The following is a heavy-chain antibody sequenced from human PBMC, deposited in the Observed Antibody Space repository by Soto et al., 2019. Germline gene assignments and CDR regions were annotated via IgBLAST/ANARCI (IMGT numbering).Heavy chain of an antibody. CDR1: GGTFSSYA. J-gene: IGHJ6*02. V-gene: IGHV1-69*01. Sequence: QVQLVQSGAEVMKPGSSVKVSCKASGGTFSSYAIGWVRQAPGQGLEWMGGIIPIFGTANYAQKFQGRVTITADESTSTAYIELSSLRSEDTAVYYCARRAVYYYYYGIDVWGQGTTVTVSS. CDR2: IIPIFGTA. CDR3: ARRAVYYYYYGIDV.